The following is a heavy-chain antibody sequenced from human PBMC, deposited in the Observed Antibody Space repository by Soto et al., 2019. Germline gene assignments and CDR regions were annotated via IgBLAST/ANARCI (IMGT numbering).Heavy chain of an antibody. CDR3: ARCQDIVVVPAAMGFSWFDP. CDR1: GGSISSGGYY. V-gene: IGHV4-31*03. CDR2: IYYSGST. D-gene: IGHD2-2*01. J-gene: IGHJ5*02. Sequence: SETLSLTCPVSGGSISSGGYYWSWIRQHPGKGLEWIGYIYYSGSTYYNPSLKSRVTISVDTSKNQFSLKLSSVTAADTAVYYCARCQDIVVVPAAMGFSWFDPWGQGTLVTVSS.